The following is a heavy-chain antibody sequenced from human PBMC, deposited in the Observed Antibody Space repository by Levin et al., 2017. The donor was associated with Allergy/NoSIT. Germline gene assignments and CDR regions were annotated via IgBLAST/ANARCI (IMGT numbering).Heavy chain of an antibody. J-gene: IGHJ4*02. V-gene: IGHV4-34*01. D-gene: IGHD3-22*01. CDR2: INHSGST. Sequence: GSLRLSCAVYGGSFSGYYWSWIRQPPGKGLEWIGEINHSGSTNYNPSLKSRVTISVDTSKNQFSLKLSSVTAADTAVYYCARGRYYDSSGYYLGYWGQGTLVTVSS. CDR1: GGSFSGYY. CDR3: ARGRYYDSSGYYLGY.